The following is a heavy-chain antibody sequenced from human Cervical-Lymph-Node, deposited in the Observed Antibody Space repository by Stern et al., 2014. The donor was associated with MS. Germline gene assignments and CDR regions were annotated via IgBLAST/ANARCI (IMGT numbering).Heavy chain of an antibody. D-gene: IGHD6-19*01. CDR1: GYTLTELS. CDR3: AHGPASSGWYLYFQH. J-gene: IGHJ1*01. Sequence: VQLVESGAEVKKPGASVKVSCKVSGYTLTELSMHWVRQAPGKGLAWMGGFDAEDGETIYAQKFQGRVTMTEDTSTDTAYMELSSLRSEDTAVYYCAHGPASSGWYLYFQHWGQGTLVTVSS. V-gene: IGHV1-24*01. CDR2: FDAEDGET.